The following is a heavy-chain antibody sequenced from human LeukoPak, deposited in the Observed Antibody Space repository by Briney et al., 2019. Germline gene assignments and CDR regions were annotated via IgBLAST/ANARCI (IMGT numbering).Heavy chain of an antibody. CDR2: IYYSGST. Sequence: SETLSLTCTVSGVSISSSSYYWGWIRQPPGKGLEWIGSIYYSGSTYYNPSLKSRVTISVDTSKNQFSLKLSSVTAADTAVYYCARTIRFEWWELMGAFDIWGQGTMVTVSS. CDR1: GVSISSSSYY. CDR3: ARTIRFEWWELMGAFDI. J-gene: IGHJ3*02. V-gene: IGHV4-39*01. D-gene: IGHD1-26*01.